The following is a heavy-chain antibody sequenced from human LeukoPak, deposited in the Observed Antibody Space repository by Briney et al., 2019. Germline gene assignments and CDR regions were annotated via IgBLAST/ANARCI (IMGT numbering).Heavy chain of an antibody. J-gene: IGHJ4*02. CDR2: ISYDGSNK. Sequence: GGSLRLSCAASGFTFSSYGMHWVRQAPGKGLEWVAVISYDGSNKYYADSVKGRFTISRDNSKNTLYLQMNSLRAEDTAVYYCAKAKVVPAANPYYFDYWGQGTLVTVSS. V-gene: IGHV3-30*18. CDR3: AKAKVVPAANPYYFDY. CDR1: GFTFSSYG. D-gene: IGHD2-2*01.